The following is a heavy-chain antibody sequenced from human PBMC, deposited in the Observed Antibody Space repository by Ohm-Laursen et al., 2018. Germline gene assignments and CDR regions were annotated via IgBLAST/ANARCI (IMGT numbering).Heavy chain of an antibody. CDR3: ARDVGIQLWPFDY. J-gene: IGHJ4*02. CDR1: GYTFTGYY. D-gene: IGHD5-18*01. Sequence: ASVKVSCKASGYTFTGYYMHRVRQAPGQGLEWMGWINPNSGGTNYAQKFQGRVTMTRDTSISTAYMELSRLRSDDTAVYYCARDVGIQLWPFDYWGQGTLVTVSS. V-gene: IGHV1-2*02. CDR2: INPNSGGT.